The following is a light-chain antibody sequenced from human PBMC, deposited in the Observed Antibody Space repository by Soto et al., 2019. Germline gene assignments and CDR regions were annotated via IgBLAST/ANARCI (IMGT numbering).Light chain of an antibody. Sequence: EIVLTQSPGTLSLCLGERATLSCRASQSVSSSYLAWYQHKPGQAPRLLIYGASNRATGIPDRFSGSGSGTDFTLTISRLEPEDFAVYYCQQYGSSPPYTFGQGTKLEIK. CDR3: QQYGSSPPYT. J-gene: IGKJ2*01. V-gene: IGKV3-20*01. CDR2: GAS. CDR1: QSVSSSY.